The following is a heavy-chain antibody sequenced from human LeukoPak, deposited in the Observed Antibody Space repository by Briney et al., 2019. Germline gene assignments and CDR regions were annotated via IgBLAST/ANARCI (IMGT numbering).Heavy chain of an antibody. Sequence: GGSLRLSCAASGFTVSSNYMSWVRQAPGKGLEWVSIIYGSGDTCYADSVKGRFITSRDNSKNTLFLQMHSLRAEDTAVYYCANDLFGYFDSWGQGTLVTVSS. D-gene: IGHD3-16*01. J-gene: IGHJ4*02. CDR3: ANDLFGYFDS. CDR1: GFTVSSNY. CDR2: IYGSGDT. V-gene: IGHV3-53*01.